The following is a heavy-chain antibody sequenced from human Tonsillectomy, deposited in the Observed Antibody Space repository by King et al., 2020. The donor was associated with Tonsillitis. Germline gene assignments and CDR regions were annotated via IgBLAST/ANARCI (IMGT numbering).Heavy chain of an antibody. J-gene: IGHJ4*02. V-gene: IGHV3-7*03. CDR2: INQDGSLK. D-gene: IGHD4-17*01. Sequence: VQLVESGGGLVQPGGSLTLSCAASGFTFSRYWMSWVRQAPGKGLEWVANINQDGSLKRYMDSVRGRIIISRDNAKNSLSLQMSGLRVEDTAVYYCAREGSGAFGDYWGYWGQGILFAVGS. CDR1: GFTFSRYW. CDR3: AREGSGAFGDYWGY.